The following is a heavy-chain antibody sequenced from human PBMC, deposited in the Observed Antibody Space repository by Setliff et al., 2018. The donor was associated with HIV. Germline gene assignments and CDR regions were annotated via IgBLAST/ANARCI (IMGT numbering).Heavy chain of an antibody. J-gene: IGHJ4*02. D-gene: IGHD1-26*01. CDR3: ARDRGGSYTPLDY. CDR2: ISGNSGAV. Sequence: GSLRLSCAASGFTFSSYSMNWVRQAPGKGLEWVSFISGNSGAVTYADSVKGRFTISRDNAKNSLYLQMNSLRAEDTAAYYCARDRGGSYTPLDYWGQGTLVTVSS. V-gene: IGHV3-48*01. CDR1: GFTFSSYS.